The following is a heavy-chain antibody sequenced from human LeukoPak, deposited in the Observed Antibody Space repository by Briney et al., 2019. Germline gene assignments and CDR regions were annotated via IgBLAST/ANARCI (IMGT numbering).Heavy chain of an antibody. CDR1: GGSISSSSSY. Sequence: SETLSLTCTVSGGSISSSSSYWGWIRQPPGKGLEWIGSIYYSGSTYFNSSLKSRVTISVDTSKNHFSLKLSSVTAADTAVYYCARHYDILTGYNGFDYWGQGTLVTVSS. D-gene: IGHD3-9*01. CDR3: ARHYDILTGYNGFDY. CDR2: IYYSGST. V-gene: IGHV4-39*01. J-gene: IGHJ4*02.